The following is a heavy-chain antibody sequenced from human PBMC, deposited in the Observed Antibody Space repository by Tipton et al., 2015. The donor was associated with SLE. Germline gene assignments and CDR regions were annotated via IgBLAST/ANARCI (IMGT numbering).Heavy chain of an antibody. J-gene: IGHJ4*02. CDR2: IYHSGRT. Sequence: TLSLTCTVSGHSISSGHYWGWIRQPPGRGLEWIGSIYHSGRTYYNPSLKSRVTFSVDTSENQFSLRLNSVTAADTAVYYCARARSLITGTTGGTFDYWGQGTLVTVSS. CDR3: ARARSLITGTTGGTFDY. D-gene: IGHD1-20*01. CDR1: GHSISSGHY. V-gene: IGHV4-38-2*02.